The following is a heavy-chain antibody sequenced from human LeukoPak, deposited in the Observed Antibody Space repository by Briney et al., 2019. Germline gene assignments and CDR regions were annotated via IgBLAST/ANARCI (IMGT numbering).Heavy chain of an antibody. CDR2: TRDKANSYTT. CDR1: GFTFSDHY. D-gene: IGHD3-22*01. Sequence: GGSLRLSCAASGFTFSDHYMDWVRQAPGKGLEWVGRTRDKANSYTTEYAASVKGRFTIPRDDSKNSLYLQMNSLKNEDTAVYYCARVNGYYDSDGYYYVKDAFDIWGQGTMVTVSS. V-gene: IGHV3-72*01. J-gene: IGHJ3*02. CDR3: ARVNGYYDSDGYYYVKDAFDI.